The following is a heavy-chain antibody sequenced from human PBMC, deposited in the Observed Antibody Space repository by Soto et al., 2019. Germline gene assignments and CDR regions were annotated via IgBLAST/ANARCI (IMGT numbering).Heavy chain of an antibody. CDR3: AAVPSFCISTSCDRGAFDI. J-gene: IGHJ3*02. D-gene: IGHD2-2*01. CDR1: GYSFTSYD. CDR2: IVVGSGNT. V-gene: IGHV1-58*02. Sequence: SVKVSSNASGYSFTSYDINRVRQARGQRLEWIGWIVVGSGNTNYAQKFQERVTITRDMSTSTAYMELSSLRSEDTAVYYCAAVPSFCISTSCDRGAFDIWGQGKMVTVSS.